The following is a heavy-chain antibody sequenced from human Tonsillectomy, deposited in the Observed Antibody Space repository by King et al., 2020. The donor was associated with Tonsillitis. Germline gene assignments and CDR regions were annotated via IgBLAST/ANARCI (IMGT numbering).Heavy chain of an antibody. CDR1: GGSISSGSHY. V-gene: IGHV4-39*01. D-gene: IGHD3-22*01. CDR3: ARWVDYDSSGYCFDY. J-gene: IGHJ4*02. CDR2: IYYSEST. Sequence: QLQESGPGLVKPSETLSLTCTVSGGSISSGSHYWGWIRQPPWRGLEWIGSIYYSESTYYNPSLKSRVTISVNTSKNQFSLKLSSVTAADTAVYYCARWVDYDSSGYCFDYWGQGTLVTVSS.